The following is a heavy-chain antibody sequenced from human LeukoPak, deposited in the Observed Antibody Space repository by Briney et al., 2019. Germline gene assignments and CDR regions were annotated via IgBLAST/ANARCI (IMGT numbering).Heavy chain of an antibody. CDR3: AREYYYDSSGYYGHYYYYYMDV. Sequence: GGSLRLSCAASGFTVSSNYMSWVRQAPGKGLEWVSVIYSGGSTYYADSVKGRFTISSDNSKNTLYLQMNSLRAEDTAVYYCAREYYYDSSGYYGHYYYYYMDVWGKGTTVTVSS. J-gene: IGHJ6*03. V-gene: IGHV3-66*02. CDR1: GFTVSSNY. D-gene: IGHD3-22*01. CDR2: IYSGGST.